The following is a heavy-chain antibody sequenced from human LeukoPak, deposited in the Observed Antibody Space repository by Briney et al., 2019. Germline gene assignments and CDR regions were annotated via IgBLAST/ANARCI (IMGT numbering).Heavy chain of an antibody. J-gene: IGHJ4*02. Sequence: GTSVKVSCKASGYTFSSYDITWVRHAPGQGLEWMGWITPYNGNTDYAQKVQGRVTMTADTSTITAYMELRSLISDDTAVYYCARLNSAANFLDYWGQGTLVTVS. V-gene: IGHV1-18*01. CDR1: GYTFSSYD. CDR3: ARLNSAANFLDY. D-gene: IGHD2-15*01. CDR2: ITPYNGNT.